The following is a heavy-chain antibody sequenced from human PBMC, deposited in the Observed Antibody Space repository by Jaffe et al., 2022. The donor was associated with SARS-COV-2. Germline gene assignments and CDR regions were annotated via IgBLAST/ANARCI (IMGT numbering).Heavy chain of an antibody. Sequence: QLQLQESGPGLVKPSETLSLTCTVSGGSISSSSYYWGWIRQPPGKGLEWIGSIYYSGSTYYNPSLKSRVTISVDTSKNQFSLKLSSVTAADTAVYYCASRGYGDYYYYGMDVWGQGTTVTVSS. CDR3: ASRGYGDYYYYGMDV. D-gene: IGHD3-10*01. CDR2: IYYSGST. CDR1: GGSISSSSYY. V-gene: IGHV4-39*01. J-gene: IGHJ6*02.